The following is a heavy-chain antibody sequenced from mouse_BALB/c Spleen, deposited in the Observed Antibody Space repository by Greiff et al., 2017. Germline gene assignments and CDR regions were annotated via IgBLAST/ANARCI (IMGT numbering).Heavy chain of an antibody. Sequence: VHVKQSGAELVRSGASVKLSCTASGFNIKDYYMHWVKQRPEQGLEWIGWIDPENGDTEYAPKFQGKATMTADTSSNTAYLQLSSLTSEDTAVYYCNAGYGYDGYYAMDYWGQGTSVTVSS. CDR1: GFNIKDYY. V-gene: IGHV14-4*02. CDR3: NAGYGYDGYYAMDY. D-gene: IGHD2-2*01. CDR2: IDPENGDT. J-gene: IGHJ4*01.